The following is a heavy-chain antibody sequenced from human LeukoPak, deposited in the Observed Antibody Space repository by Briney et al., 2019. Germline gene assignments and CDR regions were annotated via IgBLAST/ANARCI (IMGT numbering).Heavy chain of an antibody. D-gene: IGHD3-3*01. V-gene: IGHV4-34*01. CDR3: VRGYSEYWSD. Sequence: PSETLSLTCAAYGGSFSDFYWNWIRQPPGKGLEWIGQISHSGGINYNPSLQSRVTLSVDTSNNHFSLRLTPVTAADTAVYYCVRGYSEYWSDCGQGSLVTVSS. CDR1: GGSFSDFY. J-gene: IGHJ4*02. CDR2: ISHSGGI.